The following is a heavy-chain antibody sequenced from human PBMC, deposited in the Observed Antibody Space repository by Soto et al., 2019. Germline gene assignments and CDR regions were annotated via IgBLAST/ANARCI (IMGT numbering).Heavy chain of an antibody. CDR2: IYYSGST. CDR3: ARHTEPYHYYDSSGYYLRPNYFDY. CDR1: GGSISSSSYY. J-gene: IGHJ4*02. Sequence: QLQLQESGPGLVKPSETLSLTCTVSGGSISSSSYYWGWIRQPPGKGLEWIGSIYYSGSTYYNPSLKSRVTISVDTSKNQFSLKLSSVTAADTAVYYCARHTEPYHYYDSSGYYLRPNYFDYWGQGTLVTVSS. V-gene: IGHV4-39*01. D-gene: IGHD3-22*01.